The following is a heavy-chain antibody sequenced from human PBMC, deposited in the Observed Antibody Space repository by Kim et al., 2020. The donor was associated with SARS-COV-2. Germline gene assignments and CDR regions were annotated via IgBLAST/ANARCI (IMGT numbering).Heavy chain of an antibody. CDR3: ARGIAVSGPAFDY. J-gene: IGHJ4*02. V-gene: IGHV4-59*09. Sequence: YNPSLKTRVTISVDTSKNQFSLKLNSVTAADTAVYYCARGIAVSGPAFDYWGQGTLGTVSS. D-gene: IGHD6-19*01.